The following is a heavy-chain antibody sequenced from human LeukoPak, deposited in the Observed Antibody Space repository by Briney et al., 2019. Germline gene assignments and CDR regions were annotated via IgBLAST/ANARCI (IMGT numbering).Heavy chain of an antibody. CDR1: GGTFSSYT. J-gene: IGHJ4*02. CDR2: IIPILDIT. CDR3: SVRGLIDGGGSYFDY. V-gene: IGHV1-69*02. D-gene: IGHD3-16*01. Sequence: GASVKVSFKASGGTFSSYTISWVRQAPGQGLEWMGRIIPILDITNYAQKFQGRVTITADKSTSTAYMELSSLKSEDTAVYYCSVRGLIDGGGSYFDYWGQGTLVTVS.